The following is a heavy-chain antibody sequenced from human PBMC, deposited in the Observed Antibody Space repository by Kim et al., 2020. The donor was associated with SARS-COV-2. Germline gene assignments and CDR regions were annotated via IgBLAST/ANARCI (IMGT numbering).Heavy chain of an antibody. D-gene: IGHD6-19*01. CDR2: IWYDGSNK. Sequence: GGSLRLSCAASGFTFSSYGMHWVRQAPGKGLEWVAVIWYDGSNKYYADSVKGRFTISRDNSKNTLYLQMNSLRAEDTAVYYCAREGDSSGRYGFDYWGQGTLVTVSS. J-gene: IGHJ4*02. V-gene: IGHV3-33*01. CDR1: GFTFSSYG. CDR3: AREGDSSGRYGFDY.